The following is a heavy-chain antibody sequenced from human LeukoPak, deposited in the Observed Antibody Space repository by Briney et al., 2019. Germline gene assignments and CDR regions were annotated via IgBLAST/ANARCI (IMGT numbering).Heavy chain of an antibody. J-gene: IGHJ4*02. D-gene: IGHD3-16*01. CDR2: FHNSGTS. CDR3: TRGAGWLIDY. V-gene: IGHV4-59*01. CDR1: GDSIRDYY. Sequence: SETLSLTCTVSGDSIRDYYRGWIRKPPGRGLEWIGYFHNSGTSTYNPSLKSRVTISADTSKNQFSLKLNSLTTADTAVYYCTRGAGWLIDYWGQGILVTVSS.